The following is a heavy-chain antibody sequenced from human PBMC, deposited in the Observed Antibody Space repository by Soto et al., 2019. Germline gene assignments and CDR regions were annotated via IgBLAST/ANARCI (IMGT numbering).Heavy chain of an antibody. CDR1: GFTFDDYA. Sequence: SLRLSCAASGFTFDDYAMHWVRQVPGKGLEWVSCISWNSGYIGYADSVKGRFTISRDNAKNSLYLQMNSLRAEDTAFYYCAKGYNLVGVTNDYSAAFDIWGQGTRVTVSS. CDR3: AKGYNLVGVTNDYSAAFDI. J-gene: IGHJ3*02. CDR2: ISWNSGYI. V-gene: IGHV3-9*01. D-gene: IGHD5-12*01.